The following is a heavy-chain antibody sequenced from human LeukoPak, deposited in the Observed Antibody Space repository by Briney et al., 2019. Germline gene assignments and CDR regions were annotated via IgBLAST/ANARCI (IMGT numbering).Heavy chain of an antibody. V-gene: IGHV1-18*01. D-gene: IGHD3-3*01. CDR2: ISAYNGNT. J-gene: IGHJ6*02. CDR1: GYTFTSYD. Sequence: GSVKVSCKASGYTFTSYDISWVRQAPGQGLEWMGWISAYNGNTNYAQKLQGRVTMTTDTSTSTAYMELRSLRSDDTAVYYCARHYDFWSGYSIHYYYGMDVWGQGTTVTVSS. CDR3: ARHYDFWSGYSIHYYYGMDV.